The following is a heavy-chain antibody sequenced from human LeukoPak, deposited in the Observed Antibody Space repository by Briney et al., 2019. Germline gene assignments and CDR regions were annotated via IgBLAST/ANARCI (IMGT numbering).Heavy chain of an antibody. V-gene: IGHV3-30-3*01. J-gene: IGHJ6*02. D-gene: IGHD2-2*01. CDR3: ARDGVDQLLFYYGMDV. Sequence: GGSLRPSCAASGFTFSSYAMHWVRQAPGKGLEWVEVISYDGSNKYYADSVKSRFTISRDNSKNTLYLQMNSLRAEDTAVYYCARDGVDQLLFYYGMDVWGQGTTVTVSS. CDR2: ISYDGSNK. CDR1: GFTFSSYA.